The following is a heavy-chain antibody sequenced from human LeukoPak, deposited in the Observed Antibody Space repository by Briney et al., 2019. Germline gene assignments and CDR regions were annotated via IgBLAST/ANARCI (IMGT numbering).Heavy chain of an antibody. CDR2: IYTSGST. Sequence: SETLSLTCTVSGGSISSYYCSWIRQPPGKGLEWIGYIYTSGSTNYNPSLKSRVTISVDTSKNQFSLKLSSVTAADTAVYYCARVIYYDSSGYYYVWFDPWGQGTLVTVSS. J-gene: IGHJ5*02. V-gene: IGHV4-4*09. CDR1: GGSISSYY. CDR3: ARVIYYDSSGYYYVWFDP. D-gene: IGHD3-22*01.